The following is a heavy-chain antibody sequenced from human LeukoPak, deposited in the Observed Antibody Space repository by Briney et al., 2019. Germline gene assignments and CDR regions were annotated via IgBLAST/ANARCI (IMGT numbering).Heavy chain of an antibody. CDR1: GGSISSYY. CDR3: ARDLSGSLYFDY. D-gene: IGHD3-10*01. Sequence: SETLSLTCTVSGGSISSYYWSWIRQPPGKGLEWIGYIYYSGSTDYNPSLKSRVTISVDTSKNQFSLRLSSVTAADTAVYFCARDLSGSLYFDYWGQGVLVTVSS. V-gene: IGHV4-59*12. J-gene: IGHJ4*02. CDR2: IYYSGST.